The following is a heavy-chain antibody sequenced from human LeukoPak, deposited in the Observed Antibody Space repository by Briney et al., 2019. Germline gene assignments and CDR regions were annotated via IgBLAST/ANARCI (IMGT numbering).Heavy chain of an antibody. V-gene: IGHV1-2*06. J-gene: IGHJ5*02. D-gene: IGHD6-13*01. CDR2: INPNSGNT. CDR1: RYSFTAYY. CDR3: ARGGAAAGTKYNWFDP. Sequence: ASVKVSCRASRYSFTAYYIHWVRQAPGQGLEWMGRINPNSGNTNFAQKFRGRVTMTRNTSINTAYMELNSLRSDDTAVYYCARGGAAAGTKYNWFDPWGQGPLVTVSS.